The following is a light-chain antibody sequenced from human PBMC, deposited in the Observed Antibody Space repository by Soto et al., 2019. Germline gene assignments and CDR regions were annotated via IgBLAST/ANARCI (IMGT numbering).Light chain of an antibody. J-gene: IGKJ1*01. Sequence: DIQMTQSPSSLSASVGDRVTITCRASQSISSYLNWYQQKPGKAPKLLIYAASSLQSGVPSRFSGSGSGTDFTLTISSLLPEDFASYYCQQSYSTPQQFGQGPKVEIK. V-gene: IGKV1-39*01. CDR2: AAS. CDR3: QQSYSTPQQ. CDR1: QSISSY.